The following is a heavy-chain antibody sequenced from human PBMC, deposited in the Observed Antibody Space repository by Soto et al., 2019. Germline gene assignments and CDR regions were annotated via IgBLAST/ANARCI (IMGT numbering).Heavy chain of an antibody. CDR2: ITPVIGVG. CDR1: GNTLNTDT. V-gene: IGHV1-69*02. CDR3: AIGGTGSNGYYWA. Sequence: QVQLVQSGAEVKKPGSSVKVSCKPSGNTLNTDTITWLRQAPGQGLEWMGRITPVIGVGTYAQKFQDRVTITADKSTTTVYMEVTSLAAEDTANYYCAIGGTGSNGYYWAWGQGTQVTVS. J-gene: IGHJ5*02. D-gene: IGHD3-22*01.